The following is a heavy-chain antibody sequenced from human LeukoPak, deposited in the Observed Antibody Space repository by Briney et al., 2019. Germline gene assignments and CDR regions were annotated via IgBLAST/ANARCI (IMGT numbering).Heavy chain of an antibody. CDR2: ISGSGGST. CDR3: AKDLRMRQWLTDPYDY. Sequence: PGGSLRLSCAASGFTFSSYAMSWVRQAPGKGLEWVSAISGSGGSTYYADSVKGRFTISRDNSKNTLYLQMNSLRAEDTAVYYCAKDLRMRQWLTDPYDYWGQGTLVTVSS. D-gene: IGHD6-19*01. J-gene: IGHJ4*02. CDR1: GFTFSSYA. V-gene: IGHV3-23*01.